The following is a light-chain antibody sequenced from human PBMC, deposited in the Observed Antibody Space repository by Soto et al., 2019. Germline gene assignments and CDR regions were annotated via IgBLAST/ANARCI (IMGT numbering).Light chain of an antibody. CDR3: HQYNFWPT. Sequence: IVMTQSPATLSVSPGERATLSCRASQSFSSNLAWYQQKPGQSPRLLIYGTSTRATGIPARFSGSGSGTEFTLTISSLQSEDFAVYYCHQYNFWPTFGQGTKVDIK. CDR1: QSFSSN. CDR2: GTS. J-gene: IGKJ1*01. V-gene: IGKV3-15*01.